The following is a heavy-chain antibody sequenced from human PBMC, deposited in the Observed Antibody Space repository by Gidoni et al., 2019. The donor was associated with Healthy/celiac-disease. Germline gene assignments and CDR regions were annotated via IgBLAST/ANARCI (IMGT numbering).Heavy chain of an antibody. CDR2: IYHSGST. CDR3: ARDKGEQQLVLGDYYYMDV. D-gene: IGHD6-13*01. V-gene: IGHV4-38-2*02. J-gene: IGHJ6*03. CDR1: GYSISSGYY. Sequence: QVQLQESGPGLVKPSETLSLTCTVSGYSISSGYYWGWIRQPPGKGLEWIGSIYHSGSTYYNPSLKSRVTISVDTSKNQFSLKLSSVTAADTAVYYCARDKGEQQLVLGDYYYMDVWGKGTTVTVSS.